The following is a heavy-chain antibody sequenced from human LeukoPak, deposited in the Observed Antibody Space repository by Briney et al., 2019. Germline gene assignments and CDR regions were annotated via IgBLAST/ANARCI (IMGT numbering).Heavy chain of an antibody. J-gene: IGHJ4*02. CDR2: IYTSGST. Sequence: PSQTLSLTCTVSGGSISSGSYYWSWIRQPAGKGLEWIGRIYTSGSTNYNPSLKSRVTISVDTSKNQFFLKLSSVTAADTAVYYCARHPYYYDSSTPFMDFDYWGQGTLVTVSS. CDR1: GGSISSGSYY. D-gene: IGHD3-22*01. CDR3: ARHPYYYDSSTPFMDFDY. V-gene: IGHV4-61*02.